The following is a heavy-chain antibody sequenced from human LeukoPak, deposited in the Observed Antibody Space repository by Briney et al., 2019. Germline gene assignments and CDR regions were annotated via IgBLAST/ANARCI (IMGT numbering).Heavy chain of an antibody. D-gene: IGHD5-24*01. Sequence: ASVKVSCKASGYTFTSYGISWVRQAPGQGLEWLGWISAYNGNTNYAQKLQGRVTMTTDTSTSTAYMELRSLRSDDPAVYYCARDRGEMATTYFDYWGQGTLVTVSS. J-gene: IGHJ4*02. V-gene: IGHV1-18*01. CDR3: ARDRGEMATTYFDY. CDR1: GYTFTSYG. CDR2: ISAYNGNT.